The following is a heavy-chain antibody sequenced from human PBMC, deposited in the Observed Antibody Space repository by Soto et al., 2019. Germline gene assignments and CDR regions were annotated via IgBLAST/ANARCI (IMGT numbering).Heavy chain of an antibody. CDR3: ARDWQVGAYTPGYFDY. Sequence: QVQLVQSGAEVKKPGSSVKVSCKASGGTFSSYAISWVRQAPGQGLEWMGGIIPIFGTANYAQKFQGRVTIAADESTSTAYMELSSLRSEDTAVYYCARDWQVGAYTPGYFDYWGQGTLVTVSS. V-gene: IGHV1-69*01. CDR1: GGTFSSYA. D-gene: IGHD1-26*01. CDR2: IIPIFGTA. J-gene: IGHJ4*02.